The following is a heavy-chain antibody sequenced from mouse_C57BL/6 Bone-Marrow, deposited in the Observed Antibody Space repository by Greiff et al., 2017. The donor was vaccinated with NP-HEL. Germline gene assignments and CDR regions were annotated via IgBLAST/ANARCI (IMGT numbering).Heavy chain of an antibody. CDR3: ARVGYYGSSYRSYAMDY. CDR1: GYTFTRYG. D-gene: IGHD1-1*01. V-gene: IGHV1-81*01. CDR2: IYPRSGNT. Sequence: VQLQQSGAELARPGASVPLSCTASGYTFTRYGLSWVKQRTGQGLEWIGEIYPRSGNTYYNEKFKGKATLTADKSSSTAYMELRSLTSEDSAVYFCARVGYYGSSYRSYAMDYWGQGTSVTVSS. J-gene: IGHJ4*01.